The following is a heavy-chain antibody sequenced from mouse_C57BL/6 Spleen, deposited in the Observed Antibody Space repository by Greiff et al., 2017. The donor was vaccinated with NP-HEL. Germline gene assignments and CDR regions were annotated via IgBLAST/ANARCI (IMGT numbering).Heavy chain of an antibody. V-gene: IGHV6-3*01. CDR3: TKNYYGSSYHWFAY. Sequence: EVMLVESGGGLVQPGGSMKLSCVASGFTFSNYWMNWVRQSPEKGLEWVAQIRLKSDNYATHYAESVKGRFTISRDDSKSSVYLQMNNLRAEDTGIYYCTKNYYGSSYHWFAYWGQGTLVTVSA. CDR2: IRLKSDNYAT. CDR1: GFTFSNYW. J-gene: IGHJ3*01. D-gene: IGHD1-1*01.